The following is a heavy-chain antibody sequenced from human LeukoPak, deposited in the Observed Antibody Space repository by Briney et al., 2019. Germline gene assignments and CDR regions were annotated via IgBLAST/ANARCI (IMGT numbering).Heavy chain of an antibody. Sequence: GGSLRLSCAASGFTVSSNYMSWVRQAPGKGLEWVSVIYSGGSTYYADSVKGRSTISRDNSKNTLYLQMNSLRAEDTAVYYCARGYYYGSGSYYWSYFDYWGQGTLVTVSS. V-gene: IGHV3-66*01. CDR2: IYSGGST. J-gene: IGHJ4*02. CDR1: GFTVSSNY. CDR3: ARGYYYGSGSYYWSYFDY. D-gene: IGHD3-10*01.